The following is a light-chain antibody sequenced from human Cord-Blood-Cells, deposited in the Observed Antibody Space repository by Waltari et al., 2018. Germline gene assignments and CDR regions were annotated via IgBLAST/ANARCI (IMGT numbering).Light chain of an antibody. Sequence: SYELTQPPSVSGSPGQTARITCSGGALPKQYAYWYQQKPGQAPVLVIYQDSERPSGIPERFSGSSSGTTVTLTISGVQAEDEADYYCQSADSSGTYYVFGTGTKVTVL. V-gene: IGLV3-25*03. CDR1: ALPKQY. CDR3: QSADSSGTYYV. J-gene: IGLJ1*01. CDR2: QDS.